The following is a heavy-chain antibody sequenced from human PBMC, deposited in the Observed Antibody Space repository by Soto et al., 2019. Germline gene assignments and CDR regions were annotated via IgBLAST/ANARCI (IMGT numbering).Heavy chain of an antibody. D-gene: IGHD4-17*01. Sequence: QVQLVESGGGVVQPGRSLRLSCVASGFTFSRYAIHWVRQAPGKGLEWVAVISYDGSDKYYADSVKGRFTISRDNSKNTLYLQMNSLSPDDTAVYYCARDYGDYDFLDYWGQGTLVTVSS. V-gene: IGHV3-30-3*01. J-gene: IGHJ4*02. CDR3: ARDYGDYDFLDY. CDR1: GFTFSRYA. CDR2: ISYDGSDK.